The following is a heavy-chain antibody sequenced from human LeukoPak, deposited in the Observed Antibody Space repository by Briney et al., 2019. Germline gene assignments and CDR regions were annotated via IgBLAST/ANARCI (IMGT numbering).Heavy chain of an antibody. V-gene: IGHV1-2*02. D-gene: IGHD5-24*01. CDR2: IDPDSGGT. J-gene: IGHJ4*02. CDR1: GYTFTGYY. CDR3: ARPPGRDGYNRYDY. Sequence: EASVKVSCKASGYTFTGYYMHWVRQAPGQGLEWMGWIDPDSGGTNYAQKFQGRVTMTRDTPISTAYMEVGRLRPDDTAVYYCARPPGRDGYNRYDYWGQGTLVTVSS.